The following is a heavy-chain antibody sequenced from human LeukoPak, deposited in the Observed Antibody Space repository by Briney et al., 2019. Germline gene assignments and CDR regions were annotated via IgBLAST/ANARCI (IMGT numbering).Heavy chain of an antibody. CDR3: ARARDFWSGYQSIYYFDY. CDR2: IYYSGST. D-gene: IGHD3-3*01. J-gene: IGHJ4*02. V-gene: IGHV4-59*01. Sequence: SETLSLTCTVSGGSISSYYWSWIRQPPGKGLEWIGYIYYSGSTNYNPSLKSRVTISVDTSKNQFSLKLSSVTAADTAVYYCARARDFWSGYQSIYYFDYWGQGTLATVSS. CDR1: GGSISSYY.